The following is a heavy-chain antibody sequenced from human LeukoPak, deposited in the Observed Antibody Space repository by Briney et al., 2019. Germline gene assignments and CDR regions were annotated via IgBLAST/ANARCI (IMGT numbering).Heavy chain of an antibody. CDR2: MCGSAGCT. V-gene: IGHV3-23*01. CDR3: ARDRPNYHESNGHYYNRDGDH. Sequence: PGGFLRLSCAASGFTFNIYAMSWVRLAPGKGLQWVASMCGSAGCTYYADSVKGRFTISRDNSKNTLYLRMNSLRAEDTAIYYCARDRPNYHESNGHYYNRDGDHWGQGTLVTVSS. D-gene: IGHD3-22*01. CDR1: GFTFNIYA. J-gene: IGHJ5*02.